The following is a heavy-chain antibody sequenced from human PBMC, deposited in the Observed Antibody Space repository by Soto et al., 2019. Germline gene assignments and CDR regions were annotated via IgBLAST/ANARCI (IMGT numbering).Heavy chain of an antibody. V-gene: IGHV1-18*01. Sequence: ASVKVSCKASGYTFTSYGISWVRQAPGQGLEWMGWISAYNGNTNYAQKLQGRVTMTTDTSTSTAYMELRSLRSDDTAVYYCARDFGYGYGYQYFDYWGQGTLVTVSS. CDR1: GYTFTSYG. CDR2: ISAYNGNT. D-gene: IGHD5-18*01. CDR3: ARDFGYGYGYQYFDY. J-gene: IGHJ4*02.